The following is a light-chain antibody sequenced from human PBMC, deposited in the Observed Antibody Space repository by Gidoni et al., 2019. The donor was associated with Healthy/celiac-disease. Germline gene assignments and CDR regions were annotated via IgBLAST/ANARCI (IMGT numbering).Light chain of an antibody. J-gene: IGKJ2*01. CDR2: GAS. CDR3: QQYNNWYT. CDR1: QSVSSN. V-gene: IGKV3-15*01. Sequence: IVMTQSPATLSVSPGERATLSCRASQSVSSNLAWYQQKPGQAPRLLIYGASTRATGIPARCSGSGSGTEFTLTISSLQSEDFAVYYCQQYNNWYTFGQGTKLEIK.